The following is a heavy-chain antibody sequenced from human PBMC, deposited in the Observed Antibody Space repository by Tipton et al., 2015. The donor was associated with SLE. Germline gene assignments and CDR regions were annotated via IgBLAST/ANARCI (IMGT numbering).Heavy chain of an antibody. Sequence: SLRLSCAASGFTFSSYWMHWVRQAPGKGLVWVSRIKSDGSSTSYADSVKGRFTISRDNAKNTLYLQMNSLRAEDTAVYYCAREGGFWSGLVIDYWCQGSLVTVSS. V-gene: IGHV3-74*01. D-gene: IGHD3-3*01. CDR2: IKSDGSST. J-gene: IGHJ4*02. CDR3: AREGGFWSGLVIDY. CDR1: GFTFSSYW.